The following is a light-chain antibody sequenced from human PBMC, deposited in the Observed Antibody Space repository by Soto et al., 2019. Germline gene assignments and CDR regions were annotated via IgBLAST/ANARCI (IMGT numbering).Light chain of an antibody. CDR3: QQLNDYPIT. Sequence: DIQMTQSPSSVSASVGDRVTVTCRASQGIGSWLAWYQQKPGKAPKLLIYKASTLKSGVPSRFSGSGSGTDFTLTISSLQPEDFATYYCQQLNDYPITFGQGTRLEIK. V-gene: IGKV1-12*01. CDR1: QGIGSW. CDR2: KAS. J-gene: IGKJ5*01.